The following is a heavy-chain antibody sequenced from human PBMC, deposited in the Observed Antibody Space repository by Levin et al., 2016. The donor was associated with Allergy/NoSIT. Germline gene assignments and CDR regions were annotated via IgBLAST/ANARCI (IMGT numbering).Heavy chain of an antibody. J-gene: IGHJ5*02. CDR2: ISSNGDST. CDR3: ARGKRHIAVAGAVDLNWFDP. V-gene: IGHV3-64*01. D-gene: IGHD6-19*01. Sequence: GGSLRLSCAASGFRFSNYAMHWVRQAPGKGLEDVSAISSNGDSTYYANSVKGRFTISRDNSKNTLYLQMGSLRAEDMAVYYCARGKRHIAVAGAVDLNWFDPWGQGTLVTVSS. CDR1: GFRFSNYA.